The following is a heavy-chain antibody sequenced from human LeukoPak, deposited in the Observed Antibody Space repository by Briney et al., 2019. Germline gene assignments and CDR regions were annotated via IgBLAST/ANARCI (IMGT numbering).Heavy chain of an antibody. CDR1: GFTFSSYE. J-gene: IGHJ4*02. CDR2: ISSSGSTI. D-gene: IGHD4-23*01. Sequence: GGSLRLSCAASGFTFSSYEMNWVRQAPGKGLEWVSYISSSGSTIYYTDSVKGRFTISRDNAKNSLYLQMNSLRAEDTAVYYCARDGVTPGMVDYWGQGTLATVSS. CDR3: ARDGVTPGMVDY. V-gene: IGHV3-48*03.